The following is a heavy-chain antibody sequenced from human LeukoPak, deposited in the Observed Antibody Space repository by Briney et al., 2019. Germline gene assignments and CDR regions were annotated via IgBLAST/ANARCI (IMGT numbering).Heavy chain of an antibody. CDR2: INPSGGST. J-gene: IGHJ6*03. V-gene: IGHV1-46*03. Sequence: ASVKVSCKASGYTFTSYYMHWVRQAPGQGLEWMGIINPSGGSTSYAQKFQGRVTMTRDTSTSTVYMELSSLRSEDTAVYYCARRGMKIFGVVTQDRYYYMDVWGKGTTVTVSS. CDR1: GYTFTSYY. D-gene: IGHD3-3*01. CDR3: ARRGMKIFGVVTQDRYYYMDV.